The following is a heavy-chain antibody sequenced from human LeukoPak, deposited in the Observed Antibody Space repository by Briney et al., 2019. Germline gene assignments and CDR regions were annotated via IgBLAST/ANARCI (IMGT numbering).Heavy chain of an antibody. J-gene: IGHJ4*02. Sequence: GGSLRLSCAASGFTFSSYAMSWVRQAPGKGLEWVSNISGSGGGGSTYYADSVKGRFTISRDNSKNTLYLQMNSLRAEDTAVYYCARGHDILTGYYTYWGQGTLVTVSS. D-gene: IGHD3-9*01. V-gene: IGHV3-23*01. CDR1: GFTFSSYA. CDR2: ISGSGGGGST. CDR3: ARGHDILTGYYTY.